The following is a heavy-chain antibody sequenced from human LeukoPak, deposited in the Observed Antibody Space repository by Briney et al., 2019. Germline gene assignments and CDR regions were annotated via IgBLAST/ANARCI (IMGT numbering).Heavy chain of an antibody. CDR3: ARSLRPNYFDY. Sequence: SETLSLTCAVYGGSFSGYYWSWIRQPPGKGLEWIGEINHSGSPNYNPSLKSRVTISVDTSKNQSSLELSSVTAADTAVYYCARSLRPNYFDYWGQGTLVTVSS. V-gene: IGHV4-34*01. CDR1: GGSFSGYY. CDR2: INHSGSP. J-gene: IGHJ4*02.